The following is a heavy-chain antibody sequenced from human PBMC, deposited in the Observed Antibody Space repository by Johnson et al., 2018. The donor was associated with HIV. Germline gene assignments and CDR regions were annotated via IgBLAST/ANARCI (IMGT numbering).Heavy chain of an antibody. CDR3: ARDRHPRAVAGQGGAFDI. V-gene: IGHV3-33*01. CDR2: IWYDGSNK. J-gene: IGHJ3*02. D-gene: IGHD6-19*01. CDR1: GFTFSSYG. Sequence: QVQLVESGGGVVQPGRSLRLSCAASGFTFSSYGMHWVRQAPGKGLEWVAVIWYDGSNKYYADSVKGRFTISRDNSKNTLYLQITSLRAEDTAVYYWARDRHPRAVAGQGGAFDIWGQGTMVTVSS.